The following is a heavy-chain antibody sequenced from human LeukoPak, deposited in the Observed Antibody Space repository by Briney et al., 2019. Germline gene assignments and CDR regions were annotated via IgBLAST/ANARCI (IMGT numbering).Heavy chain of an antibody. D-gene: IGHD5-12*01. CDR3: ASVRRNSGNKYFDP. J-gene: IGHJ5*02. V-gene: IGHV4-61*02. Sequence: PSETLSLTCTVSGGSIRSGNYYWSWIRQPAGMGLEWIGRIYISGGTDYNPSLKSRLTISIDTSKNQFYLRLSSVTAADTAVYYCASVRRNSGNKYFDPLGQGTRVTVSS. CDR1: GGSIRSGNYY. CDR2: IYISGGT.